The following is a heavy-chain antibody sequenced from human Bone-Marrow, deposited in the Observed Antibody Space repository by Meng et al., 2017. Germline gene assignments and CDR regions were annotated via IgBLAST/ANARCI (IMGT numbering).Heavy chain of an antibody. Sequence: VQLQQGGAGLLNASESLSLTCVVSGGSFSDYYWSWIRQPPGKGLEWIGEINHSGSTNYNPSLESRATISVDTSQNNLSLKLSSVTAADSAVYYCARGPTTMAHDFDYWGQGTLVTVSS. V-gene: IGHV4-34*01. CDR2: INHSGST. CDR3: ARGPTTMAHDFDY. D-gene: IGHD4-11*01. CDR1: GGSFSDYY. J-gene: IGHJ4*02.